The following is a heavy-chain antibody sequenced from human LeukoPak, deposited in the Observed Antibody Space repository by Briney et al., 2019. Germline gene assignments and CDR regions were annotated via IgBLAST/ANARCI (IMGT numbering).Heavy chain of an antibody. V-gene: IGHV3-74*01. J-gene: IGHJ4*02. Sequence: GGSLRLSCAASGFTFSSYWMHWVRQAPGKGLVWVSRINSDGSSTSYADSVKGRFTISRDNAKNTLYLQMNSLRGEDTAVYYCARGGGNDYGDYWGQGTLVTVSS. CDR1: GFTFSSYW. CDR3: ARGGGNDYGDY. CDR2: INSDGSST.